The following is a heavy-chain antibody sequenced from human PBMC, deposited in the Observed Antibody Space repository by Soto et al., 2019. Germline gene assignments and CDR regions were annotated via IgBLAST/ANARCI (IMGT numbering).Heavy chain of an antibody. V-gene: IGHV1-69*01. CDR2: IIPIFGTA. CDR3: ARDCRRKVGATEYFDY. D-gene: IGHD1-26*01. CDR1: GGTFSSYA. Sequence: QVQLVQSGAEVKKPGSSVKVSCKASGGTFSSYAISWVRQAPGQGLEWMGGIIPIFGTANYAQKFQGRVTITADESTSTAYMELSSLRSEDTAVYYCARDCRRKVGATEYFDYWGQGTLVTVSS. J-gene: IGHJ4*02.